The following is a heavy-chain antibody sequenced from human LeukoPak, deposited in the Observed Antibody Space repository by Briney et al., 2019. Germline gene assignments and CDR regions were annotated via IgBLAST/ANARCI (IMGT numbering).Heavy chain of an antibody. Sequence: SETLSLTCTVSGGSISSYYWSWIRQPAGKGLEWIGRIYTSGSTNYNPSLKSRVTMSVDTSKNQFSLKLSSVTAADTAVYYCARDLVVYDSSGYYDYWGQGTLVTVSS. D-gene: IGHD3-22*01. CDR3: ARDLVVYDSSGYYDY. CDR1: GGSISSYY. J-gene: IGHJ4*02. V-gene: IGHV4-4*07. CDR2: IYTSGST.